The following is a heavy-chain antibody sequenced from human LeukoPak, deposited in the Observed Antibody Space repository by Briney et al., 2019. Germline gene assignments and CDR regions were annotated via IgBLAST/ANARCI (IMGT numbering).Heavy chain of an antibody. CDR3: ARYRNEALFAFDI. V-gene: IGHV4-59*01. CDR1: GDSINNYY. J-gene: IGHJ3*02. Sequence: KPSETLSLTCTVSGDSINNYYWSWIRQPPGKGLEGIGYIYYSGSTNYNPSLKSRVTISVDTSKNQFSLKLNSVTAADTAVYYCARYRNEALFAFDIWGQGTMVTVSS. CDR2: IYYSGST. D-gene: IGHD1-14*01.